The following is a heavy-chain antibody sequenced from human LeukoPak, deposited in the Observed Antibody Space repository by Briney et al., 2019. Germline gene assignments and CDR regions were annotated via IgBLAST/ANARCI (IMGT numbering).Heavy chain of an antibody. CDR2: VDLDGRT. CDR1: GRSQSRPNW. V-gene: IGHV4-4*02. D-gene: IGHD6-25*01. J-gene: IGHJ4*02. Sequence: PADTQSLTCGVSGRSQSRPNWWAPIRQPPGTGLEWTGEVDLDGRTNFSPSLKSRLTMSVDLSENPVSLKLTSVTAADTAVYYCARDGGFYRALDYSGQGTLVTVSS. CDR3: ARDGGFYRALDY.